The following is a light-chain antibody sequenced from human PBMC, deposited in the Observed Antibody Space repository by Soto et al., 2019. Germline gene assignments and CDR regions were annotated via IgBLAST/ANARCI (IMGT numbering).Light chain of an antibody. J-gene: IGKJ5*01. Sequence: IQLTQSPSSLSASVGDRVTITCRASQGISSYLAWYQQKPGKAPKLLIHGASTLEGGVPFRFSGSGSGTDFTLIISSVQPEDFATYYCQQLNTYPITFGQGTRLEIK. V-gene: IGKV1-9*01. CDR1: QGISSY. CDR2: GAS. CDR3: QQLNTYPIT.